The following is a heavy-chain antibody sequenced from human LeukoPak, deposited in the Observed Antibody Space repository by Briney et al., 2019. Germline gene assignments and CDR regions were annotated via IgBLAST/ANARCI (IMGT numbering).Heavy chain of an antibody. J-gene: IGHJ4*02. Sequence: GGSLRLSCAASGFTFSRNWMSWVRQAPGKGLEWVANINQDGSVKYYVDSVKGRFTISRDNAKNSLYLQMNSLRAEDTAVYYCARRTYCGGDCYLFDYWGQGTLVTVSS. D-gene: IGHD2-21*02. CDR1: GFTFSRNW. V-gene: IGHV3-7*01. CDR3: ARRTYCGGDCYLFDY. CDR2: INQDGSVK.